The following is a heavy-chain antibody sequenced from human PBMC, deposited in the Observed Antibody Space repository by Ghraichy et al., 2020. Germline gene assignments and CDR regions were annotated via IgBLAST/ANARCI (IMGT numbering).Heavy chain of an antibody. Sequence: GESLNISCAASGFTFSSYWMSWVRQAPGKGLEWVANIKQDGSEKYYVDSVKGRFTISRDNAKNSLYLQMNSLRAEDTAVYYCARGRGYYYYMDVWGKGTTVTVSS. V-gene: IGHV3-7*01. J-gene: IGHJ6*03. CDR3: ARGRGYYYYMDV. CDR2: IKQDGSEK. CDR1: GFTFSSYW. D-gene: IGHD5-24*01.